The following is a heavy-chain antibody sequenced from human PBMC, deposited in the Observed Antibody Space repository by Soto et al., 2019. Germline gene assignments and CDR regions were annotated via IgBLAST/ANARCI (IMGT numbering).Heavy chain of an antibody. CDR3: ASSASSSWYAVLDY. V-gene: IGHV3-11*01. CDR2: ISSSGSTI. CDR1: GFTFSDYY. D-gene: IGHD6-13*01. J-gene: IGHJ4*02. Sequence: PGGSLRLSCAASGFTFSDYYMSWIRQAPGKGLEWVSYISSSGSTIYYADSVRGRFTISRDNAKNSLYLQMNSLRAEDTAVYYCASSASSSWYAVLDYWGQGTLVIVSS.